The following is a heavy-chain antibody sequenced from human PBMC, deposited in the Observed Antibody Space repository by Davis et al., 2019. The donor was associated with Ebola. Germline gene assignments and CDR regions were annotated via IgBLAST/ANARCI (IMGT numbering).Heavy chain of an antibody. D-gene: IGHD2-8*01. CDR1: GYPFSGYY. V-gene: IGHV1-2*06. Sequence: ASVKVSCKTSGYPFSGYYIHWVRQAPGQGLEWMGRINPNTGGTGYAQQFQGRVTMTRATSIGTAYMELNSLRSDDTAVFYCAREGCANGVCHDFDYWGQGTLVTVSS. CDR3: AREGCANGVCHDFDY. CDR2: INPNTGGT. J-gene: IGHJ4*02.